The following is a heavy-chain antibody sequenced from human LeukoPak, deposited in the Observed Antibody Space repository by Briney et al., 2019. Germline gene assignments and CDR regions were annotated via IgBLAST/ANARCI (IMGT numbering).Heavy chain of an antibody. Sequence: GGSLRLSCAASGFTFSSYSMNWVRQAPGKGLEWVSSISSSSSYIYYADSVKGRFTISRDNAKNSLYLQMNSLRAEDTAVYYCARGPTPNVDTAMPDAFDIWGQGTMVTVSS. CDR3: ARGPTPNVDTAMPDAFDI. D-gene: IGHD5-18*01. V-gene: IGHV3-21*01. CDR2: ISSSSSYI. J-gene: IGHJ3*02. CDR1: GFTFSSYS.